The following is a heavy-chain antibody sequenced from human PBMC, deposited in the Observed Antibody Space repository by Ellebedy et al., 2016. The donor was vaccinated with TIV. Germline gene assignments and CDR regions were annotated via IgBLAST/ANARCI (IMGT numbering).Heavy chain of an antibody. CDR1: GFTFSSYS. J-gene: IGHJ6*02. Sequence: GESLKISCAASGFTFSSYSMNWVRQAPGKGLEWVSYISSSSSTIYYADSVKGQFTISRDNTKNTLSLQMNSLRVEDTAVYYCAKNQGDGRPYYYAMDVWGQGATVTVS. CDR3: AKNQGDGRPYYYAMDV. CDR2: ISSSSSTI. V-gene: IGHV3-48*04. D-gene: IGHD3-16*01.